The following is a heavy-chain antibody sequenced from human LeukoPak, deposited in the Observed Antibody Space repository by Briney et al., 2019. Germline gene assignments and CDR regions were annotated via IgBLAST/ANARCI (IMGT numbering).Heavy chain of an antibody. J-gene: IGHJ4*02. CDR1: GFTFSNYD. V-gene: IGHV3-30*18. CDR3: AKDDRGNEAPFDY. CDR2: ISYDGTNK. Sequence: PGGSLRLSCAASGFTFSNYDMHGVRQAPGKGLEWVAVISYDGTNKYYADSVKGRFTISRDNSKNTLHLQMNSLRAEDTAVYYCAKDDRGNEAPFDYWGQGTLVTVSS.